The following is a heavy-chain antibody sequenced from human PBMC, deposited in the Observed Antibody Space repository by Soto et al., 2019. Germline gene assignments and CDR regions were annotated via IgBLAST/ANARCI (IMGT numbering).Heavy chain of an antibody. Sequence: QITLKESGPPLVKPTQTLTLTCTFSGFSLSTSGVGVGWIRQPPGKALEWLALIYWDDDKRYSPSLKSRLTITKDTSKNQVVLTMTNMDPVDTATYYCAHRRYGSGSYLYGMDVWGQGTTVTVSS. CDR2: IYWDDDK. CDR1: GFSLSTSGVG. D-gene: IGHD3-10*01. V-gene: IGHV2-5*02. CDR3: AHRRYGSGSYLYGMDV. J-gene: IGHJ6*02.